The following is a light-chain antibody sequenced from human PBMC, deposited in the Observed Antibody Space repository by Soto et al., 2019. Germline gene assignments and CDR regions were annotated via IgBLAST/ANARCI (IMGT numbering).Light chain of an antibody. CDR2: GAS. J-gene: IGKJ5*01. V-gene: IGKV3-20*01. CDR3: QQHGISPIT. Sequence: ESVLTPYPTTPSVSPGERATLPWRASQSVSSFLVWYQQKPGQTPRLLVYGASNRATGIPDRFSGSGSGTDFTLTISRLEPEDFAVYYCQQHGISPITFGQGTRLEIK. CDR1: QSVSSF.